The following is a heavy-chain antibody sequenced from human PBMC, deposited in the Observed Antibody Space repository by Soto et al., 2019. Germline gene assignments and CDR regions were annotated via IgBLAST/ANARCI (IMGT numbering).Heavy chain of an antibody. Sequence: PGGSLRLSCAASGFTFSSYSIHWVRQAPGKGLEWVSAITRNSDIYYADSVKGRFTISRDSAQNSVSLQMNSLRAEDTAVYYCAREETAWPLAYGLDVWGQGTTVTVSS. J-gene: IGHJ6*02. D-gene: IGHD2-21*02. V-gene: IGHV3-21*01. CDR2: ITRNSDI. CDR1: GFTFSSYS. CDR3: AREETAWPLAYGLDV.